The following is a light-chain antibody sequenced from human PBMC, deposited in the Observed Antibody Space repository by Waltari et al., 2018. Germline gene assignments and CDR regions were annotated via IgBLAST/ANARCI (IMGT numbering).Light chain of an antibody. CDR2: DAS. CDR1: QRIKNH. V-gene: IGKV3-15*01. J-gene: IGKJ5*01. Sequence: ETVMTQSPATLSVYPGERDTLTCRASQRIKNHLAWYQQKGGQAPRLLLFDASTRATGISARFSGSGYGTEFTLTISSLQSEDFAVYYCQQYDNWPLTFGQGTRLDIK. CDR3: QQYDNWPLT.